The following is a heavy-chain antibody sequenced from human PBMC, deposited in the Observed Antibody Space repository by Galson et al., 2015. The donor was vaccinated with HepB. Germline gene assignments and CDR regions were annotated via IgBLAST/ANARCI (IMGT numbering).Heavy chain of an antibody. CDR3: AKDVRITIFGVVMHYGMDV. CDR1: GFTFSSYA. V-gene: IGHV3-23*01. D-gene: IGHD3-3*01. CDR2: ISGSGGST. Sequence: SLRLSCAASGFTFSSYAMSWVRQAPGKGLEWVSAISGSGGSTYYADSVKGRFTISRDNSKNTLYLQMSSLRVEDTAVYYCAKDVRITIFGVVMHYGMDVWGQGTTVTVSS. J-gene: IGHJ6*02.